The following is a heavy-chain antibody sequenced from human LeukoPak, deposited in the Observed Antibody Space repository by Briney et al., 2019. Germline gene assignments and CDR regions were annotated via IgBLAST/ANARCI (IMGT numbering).Heavy chain of an antibody. CDR1: GYTFTIYG. CDR3: ARVPQIVQYYYGMDV. CDR2: ISAYNGNT. D-gene: IGHD1-1*01. J-gene: IGHJ6*02. V-gene: IGHV1-18*01. Sequence: ASVKVSCKASGYTFTIYGISWVRQAPGQGLEWMGWISAYNGNTNYAQKLQGRVTMTTDTSTSTAYMELRSLRSDDTAVYYCARVPQIVQYYYGMDVWGQGTTVTVSS.